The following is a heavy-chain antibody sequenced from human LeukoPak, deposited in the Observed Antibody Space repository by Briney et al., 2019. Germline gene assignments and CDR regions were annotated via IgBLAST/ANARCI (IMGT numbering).Heavy chain of an antibody. CDR2: ISGSGGST. CDR1: GFTFSSYA. Sequence: GGSLRLSCAASGFTFSSYAMSWVRQAPGKGLEWVSAISGSGGSTYYADSVKGRFTISRDNSKNTLYLQMNSLRAEDTAVYYCAKVYRGARDLRENDFDYWGQGTLVTVSS. V-gene: IGHV3-23*01. CDR3: AKVYRGARDLRENDFDY. D-gene: IGHD3-16*02. J-gene: IGHJ4*02.